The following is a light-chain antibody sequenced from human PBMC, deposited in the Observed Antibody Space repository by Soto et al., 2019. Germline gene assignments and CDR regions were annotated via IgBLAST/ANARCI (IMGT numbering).Light chain of an antibody. J-gene: IGKJ1*01. CDR2: DAS. V-gene: IGKV1-5*01. CDR1: QSISNR. CDR3: QQYGSSPRT. Sequence: DIQMTQSPSTLSASVGDGVTITCRASQSISNRLAWYQQRPGKAPKYLIYDASTLDSGAPSRFSGSGSGTECTLTISRLEPDDAAVYYCQQYGSSPRTFGPGTKVDIK.